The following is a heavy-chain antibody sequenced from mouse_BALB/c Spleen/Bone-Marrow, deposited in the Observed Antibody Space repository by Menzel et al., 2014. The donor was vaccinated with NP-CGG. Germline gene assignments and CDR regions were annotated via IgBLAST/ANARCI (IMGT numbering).Heavy chain of an antibody. CDR3: ARGYYDYVYAMDY. J-gene: IGHJ4*01. D-gene: IGHD2-4*01. CDR1: GFNIKDTY. CDR2: IDPANGNT. Sequence: VQLKHSGAELVKPGASVKLSCTASGFNIKDTYMHWVKQRPEQGLGWIGRIDPANGNTKYDPKFQGKATITADTSSNTAYLQLSSLTSEDTAVYYCARGYYDYVYAMDYWGQGTSVTVSS. V-gene: IGHV14-3*02.